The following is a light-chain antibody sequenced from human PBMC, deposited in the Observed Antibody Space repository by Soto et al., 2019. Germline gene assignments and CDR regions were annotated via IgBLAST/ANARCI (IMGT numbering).Light chain of an antibody. CDR2: GAS. V-gene: IGKV3-20*01. J-gene: IGKJ1*01. CDR1: QSVSSSY. CDR3: QQYGSSPTWT. Sequence: EILLTQSPGTVSLSPGERATLSCRASQSVSSSYLAWYQQKPGQAPRLLIYGASSRATGIPDRLSGSGSGTDFTLTISRLEPEDFAVYYCQQYGSSPTWTFGQGTKVDIK.